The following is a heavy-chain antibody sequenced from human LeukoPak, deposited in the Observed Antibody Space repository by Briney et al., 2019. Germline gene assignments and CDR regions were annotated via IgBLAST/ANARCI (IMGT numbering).Heavy chain of an antibody. CDR3: ARKGIWNYVFAY. J-gene: IGHJ4*02. D-gene: IGHD1-7*01. CDR2: INPDSGVS. Sequence: ASVKVSCKASEDIFSGYYIHWIRQAPGQGLEWMGWINPDSGVSKYAQQFQGRVTLTRDTSIRTLYMDLSSLTSDDTAVYYCARKGIWNYVFAYWGQGTLVTISS. CDR1: EDIFSGYY. V-gene: IGHV1-2*02.